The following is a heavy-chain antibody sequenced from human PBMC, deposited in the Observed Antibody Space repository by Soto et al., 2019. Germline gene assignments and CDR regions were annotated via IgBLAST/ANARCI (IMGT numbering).Heavy chain of an antibody. CDR1: GFTFSSYG. D-gene: IGHD3-3*01. CDR3: ARDSYDFWSGYYSALDY. J-gene: IGHJ4*02. Sequence: GGSLRLSCAASGFTFSSYGMHWVRQAPGKGLEWVAVIWYDGSNKYYADSVKGRFTISRDNSKNTLYLQMNSLRAEDTAVYYCARDSYDFWSGYYSALDYWGQGTLVTVSS. CDR2: IWYDGSNK. V-gene: IGHV3-33*01.